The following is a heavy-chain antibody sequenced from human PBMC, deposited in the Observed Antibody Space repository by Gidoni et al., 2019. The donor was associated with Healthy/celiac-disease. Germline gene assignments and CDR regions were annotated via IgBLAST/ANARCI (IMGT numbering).Heavy chain of an antibody. CDR3: ARDLGIVLGGGFDY. D-gene: IGHD2-8*02. J-gene: IGHJ4*02. CDR2: ISYDGSNK. Sequence: QVQLLESGGGVVQPGRSLRLSCAASGFTFSSYAMHCVRQAPCKGLEWVAVISYDGSNKYYADSVKGRFTISRDYSKNTLYLQMNSLRAEDTAVYYCARDLGIVLGGGFDYWGQGTLVTVSS. CDR1: GFTFSSYA. V-gene: IGHV3-30*04.